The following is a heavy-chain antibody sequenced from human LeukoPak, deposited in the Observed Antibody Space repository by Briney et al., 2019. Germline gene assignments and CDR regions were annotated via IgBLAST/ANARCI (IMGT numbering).Heavy chain of an antibody. V-gene: IGHV1-69*13. CDR1: GGTFSSYV. CDR2: IIPIFSTT. J-gene: IGHJ5*02. CDR3: ARGDIVVGLQLLPGCFDP. D-gene: IGHD2-2*01. Sequence: SVKVSCKVSGGTFSSYVINWVRQAPGQGLEWMGGIIPIFSTTNYAQKFQGRVTITADESTSTAYMELSSLRSEDTAVYYCARGDIVVGLQLLPGCFDPWGQGTLVTASS.